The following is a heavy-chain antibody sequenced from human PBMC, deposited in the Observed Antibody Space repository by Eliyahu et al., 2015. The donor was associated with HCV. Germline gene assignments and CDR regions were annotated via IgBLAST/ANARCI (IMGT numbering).Heavy chain of an antibody. J-gene: IGHJ4*02. CDR2: IYSGGTT. Sequence: EVQLVESGGGLIQPGGSLRLSCAASGFTVSSNYMSWVRQAPGKGLEWVSIIYSGGTTYYVDXVKGRFTISRDNSKNTLYLQMNSLRAEDTALYYCARASRHDTFDYWGQGTLVTVSS. CDR1: GFTVSSNY. V-gene: IGHV3-53*01. D-gene: IGHD3-9*01. CDR3: ARASRHDTFDY.